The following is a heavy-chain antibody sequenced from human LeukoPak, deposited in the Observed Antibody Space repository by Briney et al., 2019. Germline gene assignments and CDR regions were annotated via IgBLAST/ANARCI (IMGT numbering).Heavy chain of an antibody. Sequence: SETLSLTCAVYGGSFSGYYWSWIRQPPGKGLEWIGEINHSGSTNYNPSLKSRVTISVDTSKNQFSLKLSSVTAADTAVYYCARDRYSYGYRYFDYWGQGTLVTVSS. CDR3: ARDRYSYGYRYFDY. D-gene: IGHD5-18*01. CDR1: GGSFSGYY. J-gene: IGHJ4*02. CDR2: INHSGST. V-gene: IGHV4-34*01.